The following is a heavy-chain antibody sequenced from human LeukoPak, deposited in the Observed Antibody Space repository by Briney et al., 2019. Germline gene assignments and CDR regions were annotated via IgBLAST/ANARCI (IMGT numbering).Heavy chain of an antibody. CDR3: AREGDSSGKAPRPYYYYGMDV. CDR1: GGSFSGYY. CDR2: INHSGST. J-gene: IGHJ6*02. D-gene: IGHD3-22*01. V-gene: IGHV4-34*01. Sequence: SETLSLTCAVYGGSFSGYYWSWIRQPPGKGLEWIGEINHSGSTNYNLSLKSRVTISVDTSKNQFSLKLSSVTAADTAVYYCAREGDSSGKAPRPYYYYGMDVWGQGTTVTVSS.